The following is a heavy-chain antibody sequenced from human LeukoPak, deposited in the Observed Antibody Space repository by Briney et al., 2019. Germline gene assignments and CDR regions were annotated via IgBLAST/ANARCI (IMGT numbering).Heavy chain of an antibody. J-gene: IGHJ6*03. D-gene: IGHD6-6*01. V-gene: IGHV4-38-2*01. Sequence: SETLSLTCAVSGYSISSGYYWGWIRQPPGKGLEWIGSIYHSGSTYYNPSLKSRVTISVDTSKNQFSLKLSSVIAADTAVYYCARASSSGMDVWGKGTTVTVSS. CDR2: IYHSGST. CDR1: GYSISSGYY. CDR3: ARASSSGMDV.